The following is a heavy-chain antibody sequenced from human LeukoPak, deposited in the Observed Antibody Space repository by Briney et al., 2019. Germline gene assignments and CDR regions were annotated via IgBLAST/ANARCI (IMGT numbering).Heavy chain of an antibody. CDR3: ARNRGDPSYFDY. V-gene: IGHV3-21*01. Sequence: PGGSLGLSCAASGFTFSSYNMNWVRQAPGKGLEWVSSISTSSSYIYYADSVKGRFTISRNNPKNSLYLQMNSLRAEDTAVYYCARNRGDPSYFDYWGQGTLVTVSS. CDR2: ISTSSSYI. D-gene: IGHD4-17*01. J-gene: IGHJ4*02. CDR1: GFTFSSYN.